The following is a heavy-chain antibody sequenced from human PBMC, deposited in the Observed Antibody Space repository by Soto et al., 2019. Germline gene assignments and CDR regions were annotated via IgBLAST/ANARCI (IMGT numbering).Heavy chain of an antibody. V-gene: IGHV1-69*12. Sequence: QFHRVQFGAGVKKLGSSWKSSGKASGATFTSYAISWVRQALGQGLEWMGGIIPIFGTANYAQKFQGRVTITADESTSTAYMELSSLRSEDTAVYYCARDLWPFAFDIWGQGTMVTVSS. CDR1: GATFTSYA. CDR3: ARDLWPFAFDI. CDR2: IIPIFGTA. J-gene: IGHJ3*02. D-gene: IGHD3-10*01.